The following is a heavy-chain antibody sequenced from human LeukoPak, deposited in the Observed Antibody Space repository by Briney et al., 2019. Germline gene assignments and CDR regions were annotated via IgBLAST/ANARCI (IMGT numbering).Heavy chain of an antibody. CDR3: ARYIVSYPHDAFDI. J-gene: IGHJ3*02. V-gene: IGHV4-61*05. CDR1: GGSISSSSHY. CDR2: IYYSGST. Sequence: SETLSLTCTVSGGSISSSSHYWGWIRQPPGKGLEWIGYIYYSGSTSYNPSLKSRVTISVDTSKKQFSLKLSSVTAADTAFYYCARYIVSYPHDAFDIWGQGTMVTVSS. D-gene: IGHD1-26*01.